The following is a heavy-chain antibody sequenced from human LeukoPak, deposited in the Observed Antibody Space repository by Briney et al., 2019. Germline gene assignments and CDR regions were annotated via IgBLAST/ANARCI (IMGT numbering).Heavy chain of an antibody. CDR3: ARVGVVVPAAIEYYYYYMDV. CDR2: ISYDGSAT. Sequence: PGGSLRLSCIASGFTFSTYPMHWVRQAPGKGLEWVAVISYDGSATSYAESVKGRFTFSRDNSKNTLYLQMNSLRAEGTAVYFCARVGVVVPAAIEYYYYYMDVWGKGTTVTVSS. D-gene: IGHD2-2*01. J-gene: IGHJ6*03. CDR1: GFTFSTYP. V-gene: IGHV3-30*04.